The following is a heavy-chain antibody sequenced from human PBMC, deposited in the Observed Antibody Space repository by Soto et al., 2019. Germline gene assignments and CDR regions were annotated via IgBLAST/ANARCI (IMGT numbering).Heavy chain of an antibody. V-gene: IGHV4-4*07. CDR3: ARDREAGYNFYYGMDV. D-gene: IGHD6-19*01. CDR2: IYTSASI. CDR1: GADINTYS. J-gene: IGHJ6*02. Sequence: SETLSLTCSVSGADINTYSWTWIRQPAGKGLEWIGRIYTSASINYNPSLRGRVTLSVDTSTNQASLKLASVTAADTAVYYCARDREAGYNFYYGMDVWGQGTTVTVSS.